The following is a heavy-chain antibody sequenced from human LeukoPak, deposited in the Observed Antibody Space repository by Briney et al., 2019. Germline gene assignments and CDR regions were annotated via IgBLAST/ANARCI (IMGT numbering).Heavy chain of an antibody. V-gene: IGHV1-46*01. J-gene: IGHJ6*03. Sequence: ASVKVSCKASGYTFTGYYMHWVRQAPGQGLEWMGIINPSGGSTSYVQKFQGRVTMTRDMSTSTVYMELSSLRSEDTAVYYCARGPTFGYYMDVWGKGTTVTVSS. CDR3: ARGPTFGYYMDV. CDR2: INPSGGST. CDR1: GYTFTGYY. D-gene: IGHD3-10*01.